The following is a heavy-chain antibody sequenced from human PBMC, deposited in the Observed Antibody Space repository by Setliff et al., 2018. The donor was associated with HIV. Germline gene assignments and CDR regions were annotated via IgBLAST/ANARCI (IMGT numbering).Heavy chain of an antibody. CDR1: GFTFSASW. J-gene: IGHJ4*02. V-gene: IGHV3-7*03. CDR3: GRAPDY. Sequence: GGSLRLSCAASGFTFSASWMTRVRQAPGKGLEWVANIKPDGTYKYYVDSVKGRFTIYRDNAKNSLSLQMTSLRAEDTAVYYCGRAPDYWGQGTLVTVSS. CDR2: IKPDGTYK.